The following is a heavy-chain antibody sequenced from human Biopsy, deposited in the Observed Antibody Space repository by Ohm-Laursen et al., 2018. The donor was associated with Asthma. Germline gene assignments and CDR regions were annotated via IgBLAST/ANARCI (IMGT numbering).Heavy chain of an antibody. J-gene: IGHJ4*02. D-gene: IGHD3-22*01. V-gene: IGHV3-53*01. CDR2: IYSGGTS. Sequence: SLRLSCAASGFAVSRDHMFWVRQAPGKGPEWVSVIYSGGTSHTADSVRGRFTISRDYSKNTLYLQMHSLSAEDTAVYYCAREDSSNWSHYYFDYWGQGTLVTVSS. CDR3: AREDSSNWSHYYFDY. CDR1: GFAVSRDH.